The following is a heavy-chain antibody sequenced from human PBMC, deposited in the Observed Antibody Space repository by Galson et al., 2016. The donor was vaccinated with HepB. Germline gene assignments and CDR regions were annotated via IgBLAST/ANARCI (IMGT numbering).Heavy chain of an antibody. CDR1: GFTFSRYE. V-gene: IGHV3-48*03. Sequence: SLRLSCAATGFTFSRYEVNWVRQAPGKGLEWLSYISSNGSATINYADSVKGRFTISRDNAKNSLYLQMNSLRVEDTAVYYRAGRGRAERHFDYWGRGTLVTVSS. CDR2: ISSNGSATI. J-gene: IGHJ4*02. CDR3: AGRGRAERHFDY. D-gene: IGHD1-1*01.